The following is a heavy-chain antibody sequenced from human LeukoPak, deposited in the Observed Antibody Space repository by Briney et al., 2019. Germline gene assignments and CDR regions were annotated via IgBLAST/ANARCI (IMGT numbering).Heavy chain of an antibody. V-gene: IGHV3-74*01. D-gene: IGHD1-26*01. CDR2: ISPDGSGT. J-gene: IGHJ3*02. CDR3: ASWERNTKRAFDI. Sequence: GGSLRLSCAASGFRFSSYWMYWVRQVPGKGLVCVSRISPDGSGTIFADSMKGRFTISRDNAKNTLYLQMNSLRAEDTAVYYCASWERNTKRAFDIWGQGTMVTVSS. CDR1: GFRFSSYW.